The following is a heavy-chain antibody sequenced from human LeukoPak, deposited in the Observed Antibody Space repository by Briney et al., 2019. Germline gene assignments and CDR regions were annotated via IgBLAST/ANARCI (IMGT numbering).Heavy chain of an antibody. CDR2: IYYGGST. V-gene: IGHV4-39*01. D-gene: IGHD5-12*01. Sequence: SETLSLTCTVSGGSISSSSYYWGWIRQPPGKGLEWIGRIYYGGSTYYNPSLKSRVTISVDTSKNQFSLKLSSVTAADTAVYYCARLPYGGYSGYDPSNYFDYWGQGTLVTVSS. J-gene: IGHJ4*02. CDR1: GGSISSSSYY. CDR3: ARLPYGGYSGYDPSNYFDY.